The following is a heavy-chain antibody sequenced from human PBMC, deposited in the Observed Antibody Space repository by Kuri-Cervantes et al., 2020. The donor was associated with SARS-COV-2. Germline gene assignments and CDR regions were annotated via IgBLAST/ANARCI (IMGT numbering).Heavy chain of an antibody. D-gene: IGHD2-8*01. Sequence: GGSLRLSCAASGFTFSSYWMHWVHQAPGKGLVWVSRINSDGSSTSYADSVKGRFTISRDNAKNTLYLQMNSLRAEDTAVYYCARGGDIVLMVYAIPLYGAFDIWGQGTMVTVSS. V-gene: IGHV3-74*01. CDR3: ARGGDIVLMVYAIPLYGAFDI. CDR1: GFTFSSYW. J-gene: IGHJ3*02. CDR2: INSDGSST.